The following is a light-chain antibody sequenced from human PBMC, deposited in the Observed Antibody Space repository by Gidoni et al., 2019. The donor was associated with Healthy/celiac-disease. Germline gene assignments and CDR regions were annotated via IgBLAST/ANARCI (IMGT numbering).Light chain of an antibody. CDR1: QSPLHSNGYNY. V-gene: IGKV2-28*01. CDR2: LGS. Sequence: DIVITQSPLSLPVTPGEPASISCRSSQSPLHSNGYNYLDWYLQKPGQSPQLLIYLGSNRASGVPDRFRGSGSGTDFTLKISRVVAEDVGVYYCMQALQTPPWTFGQGTKVEIK. CDR3: MQALQTPPWT. J-gene: IGKJ1*01.